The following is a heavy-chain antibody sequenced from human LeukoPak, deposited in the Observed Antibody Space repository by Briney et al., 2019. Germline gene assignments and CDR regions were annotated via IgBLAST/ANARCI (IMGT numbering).Heavy chain of an antibody. J-gene: IGHJ4*02. V-gene: IGHV3-30-3*01. Sequence: GGSLRLSCAASGFTFSSYAMHWVRQAPGKGLEWVAVISYDGSNKYYADSVKGRFTISRDNSKNTLYLQMNSLRAEDTAVYYCASSWELLRSFDYWGQGTLDTVSS. D-gene: IGHD1-26*01. CDR1: GFTFSSYA. CDR3: ASSWELLRSFDY. CDR2: ISYDGSNK.